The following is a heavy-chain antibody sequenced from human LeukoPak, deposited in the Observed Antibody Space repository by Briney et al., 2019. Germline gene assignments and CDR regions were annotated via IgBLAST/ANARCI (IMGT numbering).Heavy chain of an antibody. Sequence: GGSLRLSCAASGFSFSDYYMNWIRQAPGKGLEWVSYISSSGGITYCVDSVEGRFTISRDNAKNSLFLQMDGLRADDMAVYYCAKSRGSSSWYDAFDIWGQGTPVIVSS. D-gene: IGHD6-13*01. J-gene: IGHJ3*02. CDR2: ISSSGGIT. V-gene: IGHV3-11*04. CDR3: AKSRGSSSWYDAFDI. CDR1: GFSFSDYY.